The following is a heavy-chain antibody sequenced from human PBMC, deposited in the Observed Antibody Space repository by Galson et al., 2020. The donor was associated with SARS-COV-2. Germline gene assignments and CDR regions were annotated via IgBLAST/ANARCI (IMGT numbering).Heavy chain of an antibody. Sequence: SETQSLTCTVSGDSISRGDYYWNWIRQPPGKGLEWIGNIFYSGSTSYKPSLKSRVTISVDTSNNQFSLKLSSVTAADTAVYYCARHGDNDFDLWGRGTLVTVSS. CDR3: ARHGDNDFDL. CDR1: GDSISRGDYY. D-gene: IGHD1-20*01. J-gene: IGHJ2*01. CDR2: IFYSGST. V-gene: IGHV4-30-4*01.